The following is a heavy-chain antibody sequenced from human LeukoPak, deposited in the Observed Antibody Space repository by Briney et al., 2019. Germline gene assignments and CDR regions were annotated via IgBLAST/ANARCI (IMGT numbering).Heavy chain of an antibody. CDR3: AAGGGGGNTPFDY. Sequence: GGSLRLSCAAAGFTFDDYAMHWVRHAPGKGQEWVSGISWNSGSIGYADSVKGRFTISRDNAKNSLYLQMNSLRAEDTALYYCAAGGGGGNTPFDYWGQGTLVTVSS. D-gene: IGHD4-23*01. J-gene: IGHJ4*02. CDR2: ISWNSGSI. CDR1: GFTFDDYA. V-gene: IGHV3-9*01.